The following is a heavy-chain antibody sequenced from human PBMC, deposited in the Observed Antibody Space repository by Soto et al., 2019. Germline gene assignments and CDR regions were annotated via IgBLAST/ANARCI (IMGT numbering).Heavy chain of an antibody. J-gene: IGHJ5*02. V-gene: IGHV4-59*01. D-gene: IGHD4-17*01. CDR1: GGSISSYY. Sequence: PSETLSLTCTVSGGSISSYYWSWIRQPPGKGLEWIGYIYYSGSTNYNPSLKSRATISVDTSKNQFSLKLSSVTAADTAVYYCARTNDYGDYPHWFDPWGQGTLVTVSS. CDR3: ARTNDYGDYPHWFDP. CDR2: IYYSGST.